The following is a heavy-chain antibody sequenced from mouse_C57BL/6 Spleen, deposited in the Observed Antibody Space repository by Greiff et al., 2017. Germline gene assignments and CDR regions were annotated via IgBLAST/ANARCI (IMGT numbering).Heavy chain of an antibody. V-gene: IGHV14-3*01. Sequence: VQLQQSVAELVRPGASVKLSCTASGFNIKNTYMHWVKQRPEQGLEWIGRIDPANGNTKYAPQFQGKATLTAATSSNTAYLQLSSLTSEDTAIYYCARRGDYGGYAMDYWGQGTSVTVSS. CDR2: IDPANGNT. CDR1: GFNIKNTY. D-gene: IGHD2-4*01. CDR3: ARRGDYGGYAMDY. J-gene: IGHJ4*01.